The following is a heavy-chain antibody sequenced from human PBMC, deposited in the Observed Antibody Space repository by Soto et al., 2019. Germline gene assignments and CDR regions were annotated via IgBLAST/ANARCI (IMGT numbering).Heavy chain of an antibody. J-gene: IGHJ6*02. D-gene: IGHD3-10*01. CDR2: INPNSGGT. CDR1: GYTFTGYY. CDR3: ARSHRFTSDYYYGMDV. Sequence: ASVKVSCKASGYTFTGYYMHCVRQAPGQGLEWMGWINPNSGGTNYAQKFQGWVTMTRDTSISTAYMELSRLRSDDTAVYYCARSHRFTSDYYYGMDVWVQGTTVTVSS. V-gene: IGHV1-2*04.